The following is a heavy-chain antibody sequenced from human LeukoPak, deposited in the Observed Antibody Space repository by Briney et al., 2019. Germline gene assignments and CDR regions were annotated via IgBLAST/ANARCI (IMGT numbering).Heavy chain of an antibody. CDR1: GFTFSSYW. CDR2: IKQDGSEK. Sequence: GGSLRLSCAASGFTFSSYWMSCVRQSPGKGLEWVANIKQDGSEKYYVDSVKGRFTISRDNAKNSLYLQMNSLRAEDTAVYYCARKAIVRGVIIWSLDYWGQGPLVTVSS. D-gene: IGHD3-10*01. J-gene: IGHJ4*02. CDR3: ARKAIVRGVIIWSLDY. V-gene: IGHV3-7*03.